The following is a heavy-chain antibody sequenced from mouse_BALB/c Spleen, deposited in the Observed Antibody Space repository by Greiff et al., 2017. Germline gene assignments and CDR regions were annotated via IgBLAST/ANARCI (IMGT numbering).Heavy chain of an antibody. CDR2: ICSGGST. CDR3: ARHDAMDY. V-gene: IGHV2-2*02. J-gene: IGHJ4*01. CDR1: GFTLTSYG. Sequence: VQLQQSGPGLVQPSQCLSITCTASGFTLTSYGVYWVRQSPGKGLEWLGVICSGGSTDYNAAFISRLSISKDNSKSHVFFKMNSLQANDTALYYCARHDAMDYWGQGTSVTVSA.